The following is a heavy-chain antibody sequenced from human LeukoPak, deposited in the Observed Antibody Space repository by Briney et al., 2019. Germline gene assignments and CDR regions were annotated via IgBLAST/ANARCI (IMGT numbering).Heavy chain of an antibody. J-gene: IGHJ4*02. CDR3: ARGRYGSGSYIVEIDY. CDR1: GGSISSYY. CDR2: INHSGST. V-gene: IGHV4-34*01. Sequence: SETLSLTCTVSGGSISSYYWSWIRQPAGKGLEWIGEINHSGSTNYNPSLKSRVTISVDTSKNQFSLKLSSVTAADTAVYYCARGRYGSGSYIVEIDYWGQGTLVTVSS. D-gene: IGHD3-10*01.